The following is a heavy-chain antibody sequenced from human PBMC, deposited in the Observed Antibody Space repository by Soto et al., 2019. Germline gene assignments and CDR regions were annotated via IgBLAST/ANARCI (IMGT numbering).Heavy chain of an antibody. V-gene: IGHV3-9*01. D-gene: IGHD3-10*01. Sequence: GGSLRLSCAASGFTFEDYAMHWVRQAPGKGLEWVSGISWNSDSIGYADSVKGRFTISRDNGKNSLYLQMNSLRVEDTALYYCAKIPYGSGSFHFDYWGQGSLVTVSS. CDR3: AKIPYGSGSFHFDY. CDR2: ISWNSDSI. CDR1: GFTFEDYA. J-gene: IGHJ4*02.